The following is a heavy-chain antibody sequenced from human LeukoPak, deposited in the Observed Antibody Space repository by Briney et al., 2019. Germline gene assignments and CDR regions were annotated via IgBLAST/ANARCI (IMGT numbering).Heavy chain of an antibody. CDR2: IVVGSGNT. CDR3: AAANWNYERFGY. CDR1: GFTFTSSA. D-gene: IGHD1-7*01. J-gene: IGHJ4*02. V-gene: IGHV1-58*02. Sequence: ATSVKVSCXASGFTFTSSAMQWVRQARGQRLEWIGWIVVGSGNTNYAQKFQERVTITRDMSTSTAYMELSGLRSEDTAVYYCAAANWNYERFGYWGQGTLVTVSS.